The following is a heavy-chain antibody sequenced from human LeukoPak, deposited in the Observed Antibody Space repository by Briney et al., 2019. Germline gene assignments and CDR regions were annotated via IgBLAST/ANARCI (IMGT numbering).Heavy chain of an antibody. J-gene: IGHJ4*02. V-gene: IGHV3-30*02. Sequence: GRSLRLSCAASGFAFNNFGMHWVRQAPGKGLEWVSFIGYEGVHKYYADSVKGRFTISKDNSKATLYLQMNSLRPEDTAVYYCAKDLHGGYSSDYWGQGTLVTVFS. CDR1: GFAFNNFG. D-gene: IGHD4-23*01. CDR3: AKDLHGGYSSDY. CDR2: IGYEGVHK.